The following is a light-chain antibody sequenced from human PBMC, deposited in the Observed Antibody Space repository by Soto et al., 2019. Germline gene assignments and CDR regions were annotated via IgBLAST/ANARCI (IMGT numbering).Light chain of an antibody. V-gene: IGKV1-5*03. CDR2: KAS. CDR3: QQYNSYAWT. CDR1: QSISSW. Sequence: DIQMTQSPSTLSASVGDRVTITCRASQSISSWLAWYQQKPGKAHKLLIYKASSLESGVPSRFSGSGSGTEFTVTISSLQPDDFATYYCQQYNSYAWTVGQGTKVEIK. J-gene: IGKJ1*01.